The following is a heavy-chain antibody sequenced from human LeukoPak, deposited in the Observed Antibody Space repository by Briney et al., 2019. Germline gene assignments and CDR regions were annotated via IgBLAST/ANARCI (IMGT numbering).Heavy chain of an antibody. CDR2: IDPNSGGA. Sequence: ASVKVSCKASGYTFTAHYIHWVRQAPGQGLEWMGWIDPNSGGANYAQKFLGSVTMTGDTSINTAFMELSRLRSDDTAIYYCARGRGTTMVRGVITNYFDLWGRGSLVTVSS. J-gene: IGHJ2*01. CDR3: ARGRGTTMVRGVITNYFDL. V-gene: IGHV1-2*02. D-gene: IGHD3-10*01. CDR1: GYTFTAHY.